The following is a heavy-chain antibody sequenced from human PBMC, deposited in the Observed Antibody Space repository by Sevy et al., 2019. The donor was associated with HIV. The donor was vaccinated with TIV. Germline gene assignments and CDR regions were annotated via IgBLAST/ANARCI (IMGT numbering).Heavy chain of an antibody. CDR2: ISSSSSYT. Sequence: GGSLRLSCAASGFTFSSYSMNWVRQAPGKGLEWVSSISSSSSYTYYADSVKGRFTISRDNAKNSLYLQMNSLRAEDTAVYYCARAMDTAFDYWGQGTLVTVSS. J-gene: IGHJ4*02. CDR1: GFTFSSYS. V-gene: IGHV3-21*01. D-gene: IGHD5-18*01. CDR3: ARAMDTAFDY.